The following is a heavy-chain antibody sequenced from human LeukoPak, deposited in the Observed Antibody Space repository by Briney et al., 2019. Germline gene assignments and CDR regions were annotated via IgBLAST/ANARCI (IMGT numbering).Heavy chain of an antibody. CDR3: ARDLDYSLNWFDP. Sequence: SETLSLTCSVSGGSISNYYWSWIRQPPGKGLEWIGYIYYSGSTNYNPSLKSRVTISVDTSKNQFSLKLGSVTAADTAVYYCARDLDYSLNWFDPWGQGTLVTVSS. V-gene: IGHV4-59*12. CDR2: IYYSGST. CDR1: GGSISNYY. D-gene: IGHD4-11*01. J-gene: IGHJ5*02.